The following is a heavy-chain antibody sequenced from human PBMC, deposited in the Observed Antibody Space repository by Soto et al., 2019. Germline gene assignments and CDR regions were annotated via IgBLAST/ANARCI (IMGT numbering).Heavy chain of an antibody. J-gene: IGHJ5*02. D-gene: IGHD2-15*01. CDR3: ARGTGGFDP. CDR1: GFTFSTYW. CDR2: INGDGTST. V-gene: IGHV3-74*01. Sequence: EVQLVESEGGLVQPGGSLRLSCAASGFTFSTYWMHWVRQVPGKGLVWVSHINGDGTSTSYADSVRGRFSISRDNAKNTVDLQMNSLRADDTAVYYCARGTGGFDPWGQGTLVTVSS.